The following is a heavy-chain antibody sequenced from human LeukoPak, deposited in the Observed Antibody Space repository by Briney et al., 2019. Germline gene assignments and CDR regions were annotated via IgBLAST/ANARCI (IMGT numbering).Heavy chain of an antibody. CDR1: GFTFSNAW. D-gene: IGHD3-10*01. CDR2: IKSKTDGGTT. J-gene: IGHJ4*02. Sequence: GGSLRLSSDASGFTFSNAWMSWVRQAPGKGLEWVGRIKSKTDGGTTDYAAPVKGRVTISRDDSKNTLYLQMNSLKTEDTAVYYCTPTYYYGSGANYWGQGTLVTVSS. V-gene: IGHV3-15*01. CDR3: TPTYYYGSGANY.